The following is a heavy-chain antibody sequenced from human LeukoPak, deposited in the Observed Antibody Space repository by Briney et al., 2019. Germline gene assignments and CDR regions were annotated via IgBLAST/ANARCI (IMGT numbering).Heavy chain of an antibody. CDR1: GFTFSSYG. D-gene: IGHD4-17*01. CDR2: IRYDGSNK. Sequence: PGGSLRLSCAASGFTFSSYGMHWVRQAPGKGLEWVAFIRYDGSNKYYADSVKGRFTISRDNSKNTLYLQMNSLRAEDTAVYYCANSYDDYVWSETDYWGQGTLVTVSS. J-gene: IGHJ4*02. V-gene: IGHV3-30*02. CDR3: ANSYDDYVWSETDY.